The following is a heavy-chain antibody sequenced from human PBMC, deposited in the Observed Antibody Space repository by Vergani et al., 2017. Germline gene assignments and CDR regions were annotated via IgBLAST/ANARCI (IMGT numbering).Heavy chain of an antibody. V-gene: IGHV4-59*12. D-gene: IGHD4-17*01. Sequence: QVQLQESGPGLVKPSETLSLTCTVSGGSISSYYWSWIRQPPGKGLEWIGYIYYSGSTNYNPSLKSRVTISVETSKNQFSLKLSSVTAADTAVYYCARAARAYGDYRGKKNAFDIWGQGTMVTVSS. CDR2: IYYSGST. J-gene: IGHJ3*02. CDR1: GGSISSYY. CDR3: ARAARAYGDYRGKKNAFDI.